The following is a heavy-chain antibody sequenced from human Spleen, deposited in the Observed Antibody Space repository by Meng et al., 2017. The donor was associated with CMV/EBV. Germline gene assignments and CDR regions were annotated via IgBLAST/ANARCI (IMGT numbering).Heavy chain of an antibody. CDR3: ARDGRVDAFDI. Sequence: GESLKISCVASGFTFSSYPMHWVRQAPGKGLEWVTIISHDGSFKVYADSVKGRFTVSRDGSKNTLYLQMNSLRPEDTAVYYCARDGRVDAFDIWGQGTMVTVSS. V-gene: IGHV3-30*04. CDR1: GFTFSSYP. J-gene: IGHJ3*02. CDR2: ISHDGSFK. D-gene: IGHD1-26*01.